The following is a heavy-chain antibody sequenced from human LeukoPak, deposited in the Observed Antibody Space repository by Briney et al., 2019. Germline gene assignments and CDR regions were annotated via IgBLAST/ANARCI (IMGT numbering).Heavy chain of an antibody. CDR1: GFTFNNFG. CDR2: IRNVGSNE. J-gene: IGHJ4*02. CDR3: AKDEMLCSTSCYMFWGPYFDY. V-gene: IGHV3-30*02. D-gene: IGHD2-2*02. Sequence: GGSLRLSCAPSGFTFNNFGMHWVREAPGKGRERGAFIRNVGSNEYYADYVKGRFTVSRDNSKNTLYLQMNSLRAEDTAVYYCAKDEMLCSTSCYMFWGPYFDYWGQGTLVTVSS.